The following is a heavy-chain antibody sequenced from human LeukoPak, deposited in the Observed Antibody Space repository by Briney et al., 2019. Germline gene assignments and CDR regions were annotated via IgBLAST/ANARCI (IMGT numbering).Heavy chain of an antibody. Sequence: PGKSLRLSCATSGFTFSGYGMHWVRQAPGKGLEWVTVIWSDGSNKYYADSVKGRFTISRDNSKNTLYLQMNSLRAEDTAVYYCARLPAYCSSTSCYYDYWGQGTLVTVSS. CDR2: IWSDGSNK. D-gene: IGHD2-2*01. V-gene: IGHV3-33*01. J-gene: IGHJ4*02. CDR1: GFTFSGYG. CDR3: ARLPAYCSSTSCYYDY.